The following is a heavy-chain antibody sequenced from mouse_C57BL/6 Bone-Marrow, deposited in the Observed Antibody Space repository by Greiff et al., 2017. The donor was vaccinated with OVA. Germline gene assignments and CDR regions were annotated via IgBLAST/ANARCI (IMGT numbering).Heavy chain of an antibody. V-gene: IGHV1-63*01. CDR2: IYPGGGYT. J-gene: IGHJ3*01. CDR3: ALLLRYSWFAY. CDR1: GYTFTNYW. Sequence: VQLQQPGAELVRPGTSVKMSCKASGYTFTNYWIGWAKQRPGHGLEWIGDIYPGGGYTNYNEKFKGKATLTADKSSSTAYMQFSSLTSEDSAIYYCALLLRYSWFAYWGQGTLVTVSA. D-gene: IGHD1-1*01.